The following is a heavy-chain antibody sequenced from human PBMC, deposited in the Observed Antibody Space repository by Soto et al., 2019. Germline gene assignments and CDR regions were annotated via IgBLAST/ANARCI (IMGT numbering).Heavy chain of an antibody. CDR2: ISVSGGST. V-gene: IGHV3-23*01. CDR1: GFTFSSYG. D-gene: IGHD6-13*01. Sequence: EVQLLESGGGLVQPGGSLRLSCAASGFTFSSYGMSWVRQAPGKGLEWVSAISVSGGSTYYADSVKGRFTISRDNSKNPLYLQMKGLGAEDTAVCYCAKGSGSRWFSSWGQGTLVTVSS. J-gene: IGHJ4*02. CDR3: AKGSGSRWFSS.